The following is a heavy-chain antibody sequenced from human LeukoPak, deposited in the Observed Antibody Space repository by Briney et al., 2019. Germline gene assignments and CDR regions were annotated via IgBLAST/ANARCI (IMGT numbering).Heavy chain of an antibody. V-gene: IGHV1-18*01. Sequence: ASVKVSCKASGCTFINYGITWVRQAPGQGLERMGWASAYNDNTNYAQKLQGRVTMTTDTSTNTAYMDLRSLTSDDTAVYYCAREDPRVSDFGVVHDYWGQGTLVTVSS. CDR3: AREDPRVSDFGVVHDY. CDR2: ASAYNDNT. J-gene: IGHJ4*02. CDR1: GCTFINYG. D-gene: IGHD3-3*01.